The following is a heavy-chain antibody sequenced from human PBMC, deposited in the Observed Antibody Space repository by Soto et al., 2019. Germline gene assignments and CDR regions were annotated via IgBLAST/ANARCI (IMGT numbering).Heavy chain of an antibody. CDR2: IWYDGSEK. V-gene: IGHV3-33*01. CDR3: ARQSLGNIRLRGFDY. CDR1: GFTFSDYG. D-gene: IGHD1-1*01. J-gene: IGHJ4*02. Sequence: QVQLVESGGGVVQPGRSLRLSCAASGFTFSDYGMHWVRQAPGKGLEWVAVIWYDGSEKYYAVSVKGRFTISRDNSKNTPYLQMNSLRAEDTAVYYCARQSLGNIRLRGFDYWGQGALVTVSS.